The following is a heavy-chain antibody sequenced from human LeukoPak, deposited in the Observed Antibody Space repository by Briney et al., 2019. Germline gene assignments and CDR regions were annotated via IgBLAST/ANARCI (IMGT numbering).Heavy chain of an antibody. CDR3: ARGNTYYYDSSGPLRWFDP. CDR1: GFTFSSYA. D-gene: IGHD3-22*01. J-gene: IGHJ5*02. CDR2: INHSGST. Sequence: GSLRLSCAASGFTFSSYAMSWVRQPPGKGLEWIGEINHSGSTNYNPSLKSRVTISVDTSKNQFSLKLSSVTAADTAVYYCARGNTYYYDSSGPLRWFDPWGQGTLVTVSS. V-gene: IGHV4-34*01.